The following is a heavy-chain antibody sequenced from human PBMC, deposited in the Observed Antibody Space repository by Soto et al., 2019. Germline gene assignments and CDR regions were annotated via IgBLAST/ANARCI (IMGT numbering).Heavy chain of an antibody. J-gene: IGHJ6*02. V-gene: IGHV6-1*01. CDR2: TYYRSKWYN. CDR3: ARGPYNFWSGYYSSDYYGMDV. Sequence: SPTLSLTCAISGDSVSSNSAAWNWIRQSPSRGLEWLGRTYYRSKWYNDYAVSVKSRITINPDTSKNQFSLQLNSVTPEDTAVYYCARGPYNFWSGYYSSDYYGMDVWGQGTTVTVS. D-gene: IGHD3-3*01. CDR1: GDSVSSNSAA.